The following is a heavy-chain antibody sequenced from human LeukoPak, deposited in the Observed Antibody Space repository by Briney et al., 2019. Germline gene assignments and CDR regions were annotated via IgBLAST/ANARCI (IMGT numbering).Heavy chain of an antibody. D-gene: IGHD2-2*01. Sequence: TSETLSLTCTVSGGSISSSSYYWGWIRQPPGKGLEWIGSIYYSGSTYYNPSLKRRVTISVDTSKNQFSLKLSSVTAADTAVYYCARLGYCSSTSCYPALYFDYWGQGTLVTVSS. J-gene: IGHJ4*02. V-gene: IGHV4-39*01. CDR3: ARLGYCSSTSCYPALYFDY. CDR1: GGSISSSSYY. CDR2: IYYSGST.